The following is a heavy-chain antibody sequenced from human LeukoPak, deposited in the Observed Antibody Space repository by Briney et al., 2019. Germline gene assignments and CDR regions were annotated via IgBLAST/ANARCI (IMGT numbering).Heavy chain of an antibody. CDR3: AREGDYDILTGYYRTFDI. V-gene: IGHV4-61*02. J-gene: IGHJ3*02. Sequence: SETLYLTCTVSGGSISSGSYYWSWIRQPAGKGLEWIGRIYTSGSTNYNPSLKSRVTISVDTSKNQFSLKLSSVTAADTAVYYCAREGDYDILTGYYRTFDIWGQGTMVTVSS. D-gene: IGHD3-9*01. CDR2: IYTSGST. CDR1: GGSISSGSYY.